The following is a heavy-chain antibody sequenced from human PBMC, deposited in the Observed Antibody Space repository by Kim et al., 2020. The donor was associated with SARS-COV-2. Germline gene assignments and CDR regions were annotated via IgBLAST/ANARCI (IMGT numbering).Heavy chain of an antibody. CDR1: GYSIAGYF. CDR3: ARSPGFCSTIACYLSWFDP. CDR2: INPNSGET. J-gene: IGHJ5*02. Sequence: ASVKVSCRASGYSIAGYFMHWVRQAPGQGLEWMGWINPNSGETFYGQKFEGRVAMTRDTSSNTAYMELSRLTSHATTVYFCARSPGFCSTIACYLSWFDPWGQGTLVTVS. D-gene: IGHD2-15*01. V-gene: IGHV1-2*02.